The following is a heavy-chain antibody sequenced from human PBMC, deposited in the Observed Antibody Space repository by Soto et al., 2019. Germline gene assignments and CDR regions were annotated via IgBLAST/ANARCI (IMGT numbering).Heavy chain of an antibody. D-gene: IGHD3-22*01. CDR2: IKEDGSEK. Sequence: GSLRLSCAASGFSCSSSWMNWVRQAPGKGLEWVADIKEDGSEKYYVDSLKGRFTISRDNAKNSLYLQMNSLRAEDTAVYYCARGDYYDRRFDSWGQGTLVTVSS. V-gene: IGHV3-7*03. CDR3: ARGDYYDRRFDS. J-gene: IGHJ4*02. CDR1: GFSCSSSW.